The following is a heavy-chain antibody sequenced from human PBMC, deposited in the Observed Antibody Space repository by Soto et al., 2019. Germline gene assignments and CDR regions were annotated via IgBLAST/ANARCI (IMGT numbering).Heavy chain of an antibody. D-gene: IGHD2-21*02. V-gene: IGHV1-69*12. CDR1: GGTFSSYA. CDR3: ARDLLGPNGGNSRNFYY. CDR2: IIPIFGTA. Sequence: QVQLVQSGAEVKKPGSSVKVSCKASGGTFSSYAISWVRQAPGQGLEWMGGIIPIFGTANYAQKFQGRVTITADESTSTAYMELSSLRSEDTAVYYCARDLLGPNGGNSRNFYYWGQGTLVTVSS. J-gene: IGHJ4*02.